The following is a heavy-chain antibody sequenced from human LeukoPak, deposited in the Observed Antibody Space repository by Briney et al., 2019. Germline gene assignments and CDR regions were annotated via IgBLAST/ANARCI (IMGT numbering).Heavy chain of an antibody. CDR3: AKARGTMVRGINIPGPFDY. V-gene: IGHV3-48*03. D-gene: IGHD3-10*01. J-gene: IGHJ4*02. CDR2: ISSSGSTI. CDR1: GFTFSSYE. Sequence: QSGGSLRLSCAASGFTFSSYEMNWVRQAPGKGLEWVSYISSSGSTIYYADSVKGRFTISRDNSKNTLYLQMNSLRAEDTAVYYCAKARGTMVRGINIPGPFDYWGQGTLVTVSS.